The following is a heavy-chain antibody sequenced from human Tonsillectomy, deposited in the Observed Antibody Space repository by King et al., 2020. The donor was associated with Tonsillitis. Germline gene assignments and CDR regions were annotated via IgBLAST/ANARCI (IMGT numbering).Heavy chain of an antibody. CDR3: ARDPTPYYYDSSGYYYDY. Sequence: VPLQESGPGLVKPSQTLSLTCTVSGGSITSGSYYWSWIRQPAGKGLEWVGHIYTSGSTNYNPSLKNRVTISIDASKNQLSLKLTSVTAADTAVYYCARDPTPYYYDSSGYYYDYWGQGTLVTVSS. J-gene: IGHJ4*02. CDR2: IYTSGST. D-gene: IGHD3-22*01. CDR1: GGSITSGSYY. V-gene: IGHV4-61*02.